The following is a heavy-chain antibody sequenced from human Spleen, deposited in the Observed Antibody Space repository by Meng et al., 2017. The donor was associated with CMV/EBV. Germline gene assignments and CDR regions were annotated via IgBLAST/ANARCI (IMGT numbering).Heavy chain of an antibody. CDR1: GASVGNGAYY. CDR2: TYSTRGI. V-gene: IGHV4-30-4*01. Sequence: CTDSGASVGNGAYYWSWIRQPPGKGLEWIGYTYSTRGIFYNPSLKSRLLISLDTSKNQFSLQLKSVTVADEAVYYCARMVTGGYYFDYWGQGSLVTVSS. J-gene: IGHJ4*01. CDR3: ARMVTGGYYFDY. D-gene: IGHD7-27*01.